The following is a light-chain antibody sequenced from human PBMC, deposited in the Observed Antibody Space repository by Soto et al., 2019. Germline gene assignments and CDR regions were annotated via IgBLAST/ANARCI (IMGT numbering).Light chain of an antibody. Sequence: EIVLTQSPATLSLSPGERATLSCRASQRISGYLGWYQQKPGQAPRLLIYDASNRATGIPVRFSGSGSGTDYTLTISRLEPEDFAVYYCQQYDSSPRTFGQGTKVDIK. J-gene: IGKJ1*01. V-gene: IGKV3-11*01. CDR1: QRISGY. CDR3: QQYDSSPRT. CDR2: DAS.